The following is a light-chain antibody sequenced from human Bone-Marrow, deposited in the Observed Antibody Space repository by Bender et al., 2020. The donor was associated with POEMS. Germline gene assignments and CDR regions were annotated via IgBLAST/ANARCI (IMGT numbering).Light chain of an antibody. J-gene: IGLJ3*02. CDR2: NNS. Sequence: QSVLTQPPSASGTPGQSVTISCSGSSSKFGSYPVNWYQQLPGAAPKLVIFNNSQRPSGVPDRFSGSNSGTSASLAISGLLSDDEADFYWATWDDSLNGWVFGGGTKLTVL. V-gene: IGLV1-44*01. CDR1: SSKFGSYP. CDR3: ATWDDSLNGWV.